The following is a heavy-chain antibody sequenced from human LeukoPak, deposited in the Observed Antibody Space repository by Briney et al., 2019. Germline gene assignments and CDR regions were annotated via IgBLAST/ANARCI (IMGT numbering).Heavy chain of an antibody. D-gene: IGHD3-22*01. CDR1: GYTFTSYY. V-gene: IGHV1-2*02. Sequence: ASVKVSCKASGYTFTSYYMHWVRQAPGQGLEWMGWINPNSGGTNYAQKFQGRVTMTGDTSISTAYMELSRLRSDDTAVYYCARDKSHYYDSSGYYPSSNWFDPWGQGTLVTVSS. CDR2: INPNSGGT. CDR3: ARDKSHYYDSSGYYPSSNWFDP. J-gene: IGHJ5*02.